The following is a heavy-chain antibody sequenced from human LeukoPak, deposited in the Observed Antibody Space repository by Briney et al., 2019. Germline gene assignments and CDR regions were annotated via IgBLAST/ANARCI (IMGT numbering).Heavy chain of an antibody. D-gene: IGHD4-17*01. CDR3: ARETGSAVGSTDFDY. CDR2: TSYDGSNK. J-gene: IGHJ4*02. V-gene: IGHV3-30-3*01. CDR1: GFTFSSYA. Sequence: SGGSLRLSCAASGFTFSSYAMHWVRQAPGKGLEWVAVTSYDGSNKYYADSVKGRFTISRDNSKNTMYLQMNSLRTEDTAVYYCARETGSAVGSTDFDYWGQGTLVTVSS.